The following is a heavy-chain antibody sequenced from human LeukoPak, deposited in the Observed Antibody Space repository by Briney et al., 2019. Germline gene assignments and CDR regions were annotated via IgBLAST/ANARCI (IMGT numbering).Heavy chain of an antibody. CDR2: IWYDGSNK. J-gene: IGHJ3*02. D-gene: IGHD2-2*01. V-gene: IGHV3-33*01. Sequence: GGSLRLSCAASGFTFSSYGMHWVRQAPGKGLEWVAVIWYDGSNKYYADSVKGRFTIFRDNSKNTLYLQMNSLRAEDTAVYYCARDQYCSSTSCYDRAFDIWGQGTMVTVSS. CDR1: GFTFSSYG. CDR3: ARDQYCSSTSCYDRAFDI.